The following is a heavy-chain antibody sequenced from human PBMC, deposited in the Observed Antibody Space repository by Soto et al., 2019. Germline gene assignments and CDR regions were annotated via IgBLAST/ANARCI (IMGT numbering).Heavy chain of an antibody. J-gene: IGHJ4*01. D-gene: IGHD1-1*01. CDR1: GFTFSSYS. CDR3: ATGSTSVFDLDY. Sequence: GSSLRLSCAASGFTFSSYSMHWVRQAPGKGLEWVSTVSSSTSYIYYADSVKGRFTISRDNAKNSLYLQMNSLRAEDTAVYYCATGSTSVFDLDYWGYGLQVKVSS. V-gene: IGHV3-21*01. CDR2: VSSSTSYI.